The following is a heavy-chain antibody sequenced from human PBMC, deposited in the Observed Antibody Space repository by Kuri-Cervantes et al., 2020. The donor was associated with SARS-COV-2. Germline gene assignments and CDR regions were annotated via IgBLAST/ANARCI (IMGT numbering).Heavy chain of an antibody. J-gene: IGHJ4*02. D-gene: IGHD3-3*01. CDR2: ISSSGSTI. V-gene: IGHV3-48*03. CDR3: ARDGAFTIFGVVIIGDY. CDR1: GFTFSSYE. Sequence: LSLTCAASGFTFSSYEMNWVRQAPGKGLEWVSYISSSGSTIYYADSVKGRFTISRDNAKNSLYLQMNSLRAEDTAAYYCARDGAFTIFGVVIIGDYWGQGTLVTVSS.